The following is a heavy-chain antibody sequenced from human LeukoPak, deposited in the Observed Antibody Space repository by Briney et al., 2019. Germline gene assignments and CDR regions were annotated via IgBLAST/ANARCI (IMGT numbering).Heavy chain of an antibody. CDR2: INPNSGGT. CDR1: GYTFTGYY. J-gene: IGHJ4*02. V-gene: IGHV1-2*02. Sequence: GASVKVSCKASGYTFTGYYMHWVRQAPGQGLEWMGWINPNSGGTNYARKFQCRVTMTRGTSISTAYMELGRLRSDDTAVYYCARAFYDILTGYATPIGYWGQGTLVTVSS. D-gene: IGHD3-9*01. CDR3: ARAFYDILTGYATPIGY.